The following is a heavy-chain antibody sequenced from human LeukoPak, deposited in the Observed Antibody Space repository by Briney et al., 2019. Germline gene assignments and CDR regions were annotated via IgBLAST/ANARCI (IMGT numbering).Heavy chain of an antibody. D-gene: IGHD1-26*01. Sequence: ASVKVSCKVSGYTLTELSMHWVRQAPGKGLEWMGGFDPEDGETIYAQKFQGRVTMTEDTSTDTAYMELSSLRSEDTAVYYCATLGSYVSSNWFDPWGQGTLVTVSS. CDR3: ATLGSYVSSNWFDP. V-gene: IGHV1-24*01. J-gene: IGHJ5*02. CDR1: GYTLTELS. CDR2: FDPEDGET.